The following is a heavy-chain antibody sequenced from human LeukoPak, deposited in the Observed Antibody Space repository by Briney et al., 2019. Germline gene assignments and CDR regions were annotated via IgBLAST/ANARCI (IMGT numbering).Heavy chain of an antibody. J-gene: IGHJ6*02. CDR2: ISGSGGST. V-gene: IGHV3-23*01. CDR3: AKYGLRPTIFGVVISGDYYYGMDV. CDR1: GFTFSSYA. Sequence: GGSLRLSCAASGFTFSSYAMSWVRQAPGKGLEWVSAISGSGGSTYYADSVKGRFTISRDNSKNTLYLQMNSLRAEDTAVYYCAKYGLRPTIFGVVISGDYYYGMDVWGQGTTVTVSS. D-gene: IGHD3-3*01.